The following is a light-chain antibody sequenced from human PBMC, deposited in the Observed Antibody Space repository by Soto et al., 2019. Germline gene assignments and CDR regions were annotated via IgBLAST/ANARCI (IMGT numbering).Light chain of an antibody. CDR3: AAWDDSLNGVV. Sequence: QSVLTQPPSASGTPGQRVTISCSGSSSNIGTYSVNWYQQLPGAAPKLLIYTNNQRPSGVPDRFSGSKSGTSASLAISGLQSGDEANYYSAAWDDSLNGVVFGGGTKLTVL. CDR1: SSNIGTYS. J-gene: IGLJ2*01. CDR2: TNN. V-gene: IGLV1-44*01.